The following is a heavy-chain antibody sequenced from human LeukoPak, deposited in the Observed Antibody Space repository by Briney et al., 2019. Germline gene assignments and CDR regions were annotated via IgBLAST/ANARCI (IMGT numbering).Heavy chain of an antibody. V-gene: IGHV3-48*02. CDR1: GFTFSSYG. Sequence: GGSLRLSCAASGFTFSSYGMSWVRQAPGKGLEWVSYISSGSTTIYYADSVKGRFTISRDNAENSLYLQMSSLRDEDTAVYYCVTRYCSVGVCYLNYWGQGTLVTVSS. CDR3: VTRYCSVGVCYLNY. CDR2: ISSGSTTI. J-gene: IGHJ4*02. D-gene: IGHD2-8*02.